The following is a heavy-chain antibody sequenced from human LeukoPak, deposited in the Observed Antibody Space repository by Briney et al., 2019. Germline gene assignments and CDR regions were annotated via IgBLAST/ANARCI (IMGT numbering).Heavy chain of an antibody. J-gene: IGHJ4*02. CDR1: GGSISSGDYY. D-gene: IGHD4-17*01. CDR2: IYYSGST. Sequence: SQTLSLTCTVSGGSISSGDYYWSWIRQPPGKGLEWIGYIYYSGSTYYNPSLKSRVTISVDTSKNQFSLKLSSVTAADTAVYYCARVVGDYVTRVYFDYWGQGTLVTVSS. CDR3: ARVVGDYVTRVYFDY. V-gene: IGHV4-30-4*01.